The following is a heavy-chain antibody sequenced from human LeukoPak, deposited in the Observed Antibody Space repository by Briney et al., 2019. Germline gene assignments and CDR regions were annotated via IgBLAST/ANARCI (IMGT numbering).Heavy chain of an antibody. D-gene: IGHD2-8*01. CDR2: IRSKANSYAT. J-gene: IGHJ6*03. CDR3: AHYCTNGVCHPRQRHYYYYMDV. Sequence: GGSLRLSCAASGFTFSGSAMHWVRQASGKGLEWVGRIRSKANSYATAYAASVKGRFTISRDDSKNTAYLQMNSLKTEDTAVYYCAHYCTNGVCHPRQRHYYYYMDVWGKGTTVTVSS. V-gene: IGHV3-73*01. CDR1: GFTFSGSA.